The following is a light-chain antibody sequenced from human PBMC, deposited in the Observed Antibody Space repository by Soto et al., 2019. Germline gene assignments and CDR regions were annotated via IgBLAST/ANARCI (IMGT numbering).Light chain of an antibody. CDR1: QSVSSY. CDR3: QQRSNWPPWT. V-gene: IGKV3-11*01. J-gene: IGKJ1*01. CDR2: DAS. Sequence: EIVLTHSPATLALSPCERATLSGSASQSVSSYLARYQQKPGQAPRLLIYDASNRATGIPARFSGSGSGTDFTLTISSLEPEDFAVYYCQQRSNWPPWTFGQGTKVDTK.